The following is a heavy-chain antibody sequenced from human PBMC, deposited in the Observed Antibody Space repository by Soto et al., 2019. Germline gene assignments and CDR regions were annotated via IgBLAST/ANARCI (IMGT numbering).Heavy chain of an antibody. Sequence: GESLKISCKGSGDSFNTYWIAWVRQMPGKSLEWMGITHPGDSETRYSPSFEGQVTISADKSISTAYLQWSSLKASDTAMYYCARQGRDGHNQGYGMDVWGQGTTVTVSS. CDR2: THPGDSET. CDR1: GDSFNTYW. V-gene: IGHV5-51*01. CDR3: ARQGRDGHNQGYGMDV. J-gene: IGHJ6*02.